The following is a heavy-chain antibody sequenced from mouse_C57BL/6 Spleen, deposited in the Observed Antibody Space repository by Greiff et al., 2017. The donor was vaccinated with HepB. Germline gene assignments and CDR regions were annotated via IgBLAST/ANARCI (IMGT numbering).Heavy chain of an antibody. J-gene: IGHJ4*01. CDR2: IWRGGST. CDR1: GFSLTSYG. D-gene: IGHD1-1*01. V-gene: IGHV2-5*01. CDR3: AKEGRGSSLYAMDY. Sequence: VQVVESGPGLVQPSQSLSITCTVSGFSLTSYGVHWVRQSPGKGLEWLGVIWRGGSTDYNAAFMSRLSITKDNSKSQVFFKMNSLQADDTAIYYCAKEGRGSSLYAMDYWGQGTSVTVSS.